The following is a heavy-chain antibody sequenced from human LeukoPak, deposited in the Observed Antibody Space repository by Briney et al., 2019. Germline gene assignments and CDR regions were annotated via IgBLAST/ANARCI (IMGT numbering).Heavy chain of an antibody. CDR1: GFPFNRYA. CDR3: ARSPPYIVVLPAAIFGPMDL. CDR2: ISGSGGST. Sequence: GGSLRLSCAASGFPFNRYAMSWVRQAPGKGLECVSAISGSGGSTYYADSVMGRFTIARDNSKNTLYLQMNGLSAEDTAVYYCARSPPYIVVLPAAIFGPMDLWGKGTTVTGSS. D-gene: IGHD2-2*01. V-gene: IGHV3-23*01. J-gene: IGHJ6*03.